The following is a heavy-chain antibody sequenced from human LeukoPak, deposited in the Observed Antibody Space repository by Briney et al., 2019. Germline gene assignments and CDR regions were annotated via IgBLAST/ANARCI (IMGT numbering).Heavy chain of an antibody. J-gene: IGHJ4*02. CDR3: ARAGSFLGVFIMGFNFAY. CDR2: INHSGST. CDR1: GGSFSGYY. Sequence: SETLSLTCAVYGGSFSGYYWSWIRQPPGKGLEWIGEINHSGSTNYNPSLKSRVTISVDTSKNQFSLKLSSVTAADTAVYYCARAGSFLGVFIMGFNFAYWGRETLVTVPS. V-gene: IGHV4-34*01. D-gene: IGHD3-3*01.